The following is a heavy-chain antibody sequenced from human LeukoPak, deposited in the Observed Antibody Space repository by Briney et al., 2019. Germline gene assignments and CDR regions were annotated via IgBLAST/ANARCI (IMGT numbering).Heavy chain of an antibody. D-gene: IGHD3-16*02. CDR2: IYPGDSDT. V-gene: IGHV5-51*01. CDR3: ARQVITFGGVIVILDY. CDR1: GYSFTSYW. J-gene: IGHJ4*02. Sequence: GESLKISCKGSGYSFTSYWIGWVRQMPGKGLEWMGTIYPGDSDTRYSPSFQGQVTISADKSISTAYLQWSSLRASDTAMYYCARQVITFGGVIVILDYWGQGTLVTVSS.